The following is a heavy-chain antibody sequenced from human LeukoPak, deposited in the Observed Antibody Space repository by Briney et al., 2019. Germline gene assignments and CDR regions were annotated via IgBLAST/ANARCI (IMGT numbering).Heavy chain of an antibody. Sequence: TVKVSCKASGGTFSSYAISWVRQAPGQGLEWMGGIIPIFGTANYAQKFQGRVTITADESTSTAYMELSSLRSEDTAVYYCAIPSLGYCSSTGCHHGGSVYYYYGMDVWGQGTTVTVSS. CDR1: GGTFSSYA. CDR2: IIPIFGTA. V-gene: IGHV1-69*13. CDR3: AIPSLGYCSSTGCHHGGSVYYYYGMDV. D-gene: IGHD2-2*01. J-gene: IGHJ6*02.